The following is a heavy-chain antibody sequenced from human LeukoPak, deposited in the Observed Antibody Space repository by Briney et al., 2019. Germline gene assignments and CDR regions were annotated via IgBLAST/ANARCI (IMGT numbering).Heavy chain of an antibody. CDR1: GFTFSSYA. CDR3: AREKNRNYFDY. D-gene: IGHD1-14*01. CDR2: ISYDGSNK. J-gene: IGHJ4*02. Sequence: PGRSLRLSCAASGFTFSSYAMHWVRQAPGKGLEWVAVISYDGSNKYYADSVKGRFTISRDSSKNTLYLQMNSLRAEDTAVYYCAREKNRNYFDYWGQGTLVTVSS. V-gene: IGHV3-30*04.